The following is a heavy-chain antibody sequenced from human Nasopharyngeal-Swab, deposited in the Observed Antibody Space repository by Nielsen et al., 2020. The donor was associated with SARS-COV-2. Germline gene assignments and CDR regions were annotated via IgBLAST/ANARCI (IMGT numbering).Heavy chain of an antibody. CDR2: ISSSGSTI. CDR1: GFTFSDYY. CDR3: ARDLLVGGGPSAFDI. D-gene: IGHD3-10*01. V-gene: IGHV3-11*01. J-gene: IGHJ3*02. Sequence: GESLKISCAASGFTFSDYYMSWIRQAPGKGLEWVSYISSSGSTIYYADSVKGRFTISRDNAKNSLYLQMNSLRAEDTAVYYCARDLLVGGGPSAFDIWGQGTMVTVSS.